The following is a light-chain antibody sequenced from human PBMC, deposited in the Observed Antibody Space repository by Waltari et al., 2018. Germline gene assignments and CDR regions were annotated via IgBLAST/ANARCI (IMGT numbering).Light chain of an antibody. CDR1: SSDVGGYNY. V-gene: IGLV2-11*01. J-gene: IGLJ3*02. Sequence: QSALTQPRSVSGSPGQSVTISCTGTSSDVGGYNYVPWYQQHPGKAPKLMISDVSKRPSGVPDRFSGSKSGNTASLTISGLQAEDEADYYCCSYAGSYTRVFGGGTKLTVL. CDR2: DVS. CDR3: CSYAGSYTRV.